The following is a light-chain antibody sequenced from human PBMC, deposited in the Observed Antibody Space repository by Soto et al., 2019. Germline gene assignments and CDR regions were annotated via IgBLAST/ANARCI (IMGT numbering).Light chain of an antibody. CDR2: RNN. V-gene: IGLV1-44*01. CDR3: ATWEDTLYGPV. J-gene: IGLJ3*02. CDR1: SSNIGSNP. Sequence: QSVLTQPPSESVTLGQSVTISCSGSSSNIGSNPVQWYQQVPGTAPKLVIYRNNQRPSGVPDRFSGSKSGTSASLAISGLQSEDEAVYHCATWEDTLYGPVFGGGTKVTVL.